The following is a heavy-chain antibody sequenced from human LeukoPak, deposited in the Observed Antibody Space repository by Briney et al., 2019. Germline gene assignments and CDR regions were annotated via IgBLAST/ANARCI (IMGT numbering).Heavy chain of an antibody. CDR1: GFTFSSYA. CDR2: ISYDGSNK. J-gene: IGHJ4*02. V-gene: IGHV3-30*04. D-gene: IGHD6-13*01. CDR3: ARDRYSSSWSIDDY. Sequence: GGSLRLSCAASGFTFSSYAMHWVRQAPGKGLEWVAVISYDGSNKYYADSVKGRFTISRDNSKNTLYLQMNSLRAEDTAVYYCARDRYSSSWSIDDYWGQGTLVTVSS.